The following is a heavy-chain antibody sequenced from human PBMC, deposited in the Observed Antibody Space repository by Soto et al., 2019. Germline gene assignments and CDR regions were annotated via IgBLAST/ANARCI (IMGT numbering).Heavy chain of an antibody. Sequence: EVQLVESGGGWVQPGGSLRLSCAASGFTFSNYWMYWVRQAPGKGLVWVSRVNNDGTDTTHADSVKGRFTISRDNAENTLYLQMTSLRAEDTAVYYCARGGLQRALDVWGQGSTVTVSS. CDR2: VNNDGTDT. J-gene: IGHJ6*02. CDR1: GFTFSNYW. D-gene: IGHD6-25*01. CDR3: ARGGLQRALDV. V-gene: IGHV3-74*03.